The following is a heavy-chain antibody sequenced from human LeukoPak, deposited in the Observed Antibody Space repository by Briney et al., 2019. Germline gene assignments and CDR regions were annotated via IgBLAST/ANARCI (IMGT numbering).Heavy chain of an antibody. V-gene: IGHV3-74*01. Sequence: GGSLRLSCAASGFTFSSYWMHWVRQALGKGLVWVSRINSDGSSTSYADSVKGRFTISRDNAKNTLYLQMNSLRAEDTAVYYCARDGIYYYMDVWGKGTTVTISS. CDR1: GFTFSSYW. CDR3: ARDGIYYYMDV. D-gene: IGHD1-14*01. CDR2: INSDGSST. J-gene: IGHJ6*03.